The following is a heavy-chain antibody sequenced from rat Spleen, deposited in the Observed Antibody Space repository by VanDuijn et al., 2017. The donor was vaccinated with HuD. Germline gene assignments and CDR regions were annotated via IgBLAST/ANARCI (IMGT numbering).Heavy chain of an antibody. J-gene: IGHJ4*01. Sequence: EVQLVESGGGLVQPGRSLKLSCVASGFTFSDHYMAWVRQAPTKGLEWVASITNTGGSTYYPDSVKGRFTISRDNAESTLYLQMDSLRSEDTATFYCARHLSGYYVMDAWGQGASVTVSS. CDR1: GFTFSDHY. V-gene: IGHV5-25*01. CDR2: ITNTGGST. CDR3: ARHLSGYYVMDA. D-gene: IGHD1-1*01.